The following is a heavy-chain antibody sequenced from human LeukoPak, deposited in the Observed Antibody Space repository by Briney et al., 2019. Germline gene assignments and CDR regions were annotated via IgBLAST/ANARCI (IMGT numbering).Heavy chain of an antibody. V-gene: IGHV4-39*01. CDR3: ARHVGGRDWYGNPDY. Sequence: PSETLSLTCTVSGASFSSSTYYWGWIRQPPGKGLEWIGTIYYSGSTYYNPSLKSRVTIFVDTSKNQFSLKLNSVTAADTAVYYCARHVGGRDWYGNPDYWGQGTLVTVSS. CDR2: IYYSGST. D-gene: IGHD6-19*01. CDR1: GASFSSSTYY. J-gene: IGHJ4*02.